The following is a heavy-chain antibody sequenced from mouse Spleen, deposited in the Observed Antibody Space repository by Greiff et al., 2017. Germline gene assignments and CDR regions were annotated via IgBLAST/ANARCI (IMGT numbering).Heavy chain of an antibody. V-gene: IGHV1-53*01. D-gene: IGHD2-4*01. Sequence: QVQLQQPGTELVKPGASVKLSCKASGYTFTSYWMHWVKQRPGQGLEWIGNINPSNGGTNYNEKFKSKATLTVDKSSSTAYMQLSSLTSEDSAVYYCARRGIYYEYDVGWFAYWGQGTLVTVSA. CDR3: ARRGIYYEYDVGWFAY. CDR2: INPSNGGT. CDR1: GYTFTSYW. J-gene: IGHJ3*01.